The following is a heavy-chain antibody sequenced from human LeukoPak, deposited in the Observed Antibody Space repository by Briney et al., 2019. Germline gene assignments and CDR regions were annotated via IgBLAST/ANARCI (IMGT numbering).Heavy chain of an antibody. Sequence: GWSLRLSCAASGFTFSSYGMHWVRQAPGKGLEWVAVIWYDGSNKYYADSVKGRFTISRDNSKNTLYLQMNSLRAEDTAVYYCAREDYDSSGYYYDPHYFDYWGQGTLVTVSS. CDR1: GFTFSSYG. CDR2: IWYDGSNK. D-gene: IGHD3-22*01. J-gene: IGHJ4*02. V-gene: IGHV3-33*01. CDR3: AREDYDSSGYYYDPHYFDY.